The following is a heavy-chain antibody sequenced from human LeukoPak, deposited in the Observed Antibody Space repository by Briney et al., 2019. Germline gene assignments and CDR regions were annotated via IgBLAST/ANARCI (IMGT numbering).Heavy chain of an antibody. CDR2: INHSGST. Sequence: SETLSLTCAVYGGSFSGYYWSWIRQPPGKGLEWIGEINHSGSTNYNPSLKSRVTISVDTSKNQFSLKLRSVTAADTAVYYCARGQMAPMITWGGGTLVTVSS. CDR1: GGSFSGYY. V-gene: IGHV4-34*01. J-gene: IGHJ5*02. D-gene: IGHD3-16*01. CDR3: ARGQMAPMIT.